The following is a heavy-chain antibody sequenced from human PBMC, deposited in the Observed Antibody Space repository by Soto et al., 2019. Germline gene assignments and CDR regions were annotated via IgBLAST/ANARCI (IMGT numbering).Heavy chain of an antibody. D-gene: IGHD3-16*02. V-gene: IGHV4-59*01. CDR3: ARVDYIWGSYLFDY. CDR2: IYYSGST. Sequence: QVQLQESGPGLVKPSETLSLTCTVSGGSISSYYWSWIRQPPGKGLEWIGYIYYSGSTNYNPSLKSRVTISVDTSKNQFSLKLSSVTAADTAVYYCARVDYIWGSYLFDYWGQGTLVTVSS. CDR1: GGSISSYY. J-gene: IGHJ4*02.